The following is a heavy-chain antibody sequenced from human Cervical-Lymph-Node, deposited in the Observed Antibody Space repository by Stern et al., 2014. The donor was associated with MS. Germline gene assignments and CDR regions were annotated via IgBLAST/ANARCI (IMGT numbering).Heavy chain of an antibody. J-gene: IGHJ4*02. CDR2: VKPRYGNT. CDR3: TRVEGVAAAWND. Sequence: VQLVESGAEVKKPGDSVKLSCKASGYFFTRYWIHWVRQAPGQGLEWVGIVKPRYGNTIDAQKLEGRVTMTRESSTSTVYKEWTKWRVEDAADYYCTRVEGVAAAWNDWGQGTLLTVSS. CDR1: GYFFTRYW. D-gene: IGHD1-1*01. V-gene: IGHV1-46*04.